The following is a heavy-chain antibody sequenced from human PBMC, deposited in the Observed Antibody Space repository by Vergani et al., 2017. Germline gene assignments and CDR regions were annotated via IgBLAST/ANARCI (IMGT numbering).Heavy chain of an antibody. Sequence: EVQLVESGGGLIQPGGSLRLSCAASGFTVSSNYMSWVRQAPGKGLEWVSVIYSSGSTYYADSVKGRFTISRDNSKNTLYLQMNSLRAEDTAVYYCARAHYDSSGYEGFDYWGQGTLVTVSS. CDR3: ARAHYDSSGYEGFDY. D-gene: IGHD3-22*01. J-gene: IGHJ4*02. CDR2: IYSSGST. V-gene: IGHV3-53*01. CDR1: GFTVSSNY.